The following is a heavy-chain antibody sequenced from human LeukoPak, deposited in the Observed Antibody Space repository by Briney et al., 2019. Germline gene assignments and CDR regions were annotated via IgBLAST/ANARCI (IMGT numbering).Heavy chain of an antibody. CDR2: IFGGGST. CDR1: GFTFSSYS. V-gene: IGHV3-66*01. J-gene: IGHJ3*02. Sequence: GESLRLSCAASGFTFSSYSMNWVRQAPGKGLEWVSVIFGGGSTNYADSVKGRFTISRDNSKNTLYLQMNSLRAEDTAVYYCARVEEWELDAFDIWGQGTMVTVSS. D-gene: IGHD1-26*01. CDR3: ARVEEWELDAFDI.